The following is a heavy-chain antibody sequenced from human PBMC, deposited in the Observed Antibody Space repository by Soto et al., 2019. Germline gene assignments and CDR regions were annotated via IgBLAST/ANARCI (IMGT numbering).Heavy chain of an antibody. V-gene: IGHV2-5*02. CDR3: AHTDYHVDKGRLPLYN. Sequence: QINLKKSGPTRLKPTQTLTLTYTFSGFSLSAAGMGVGWIRQPPGKPLEWLGNIYWDDDTRYNPSLRSRLSITKVISKNQVALILTHMDPVDTATYYCAHTDYHVDKGRLPLYNWGEGTAVAVSS. CDR1: GFSLSAAGMG. J-gene: IGHJ3*01. D-gene: IGHD3-10*02. CDR2: IYWDDDT.